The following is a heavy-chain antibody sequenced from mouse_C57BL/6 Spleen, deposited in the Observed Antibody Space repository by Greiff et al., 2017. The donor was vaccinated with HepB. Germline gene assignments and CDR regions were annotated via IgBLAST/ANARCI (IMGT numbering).Heavy chain of an antibody. V-gene: IGHV1-82*01. D-gene: IGHD3-2*02. Sequence: QVQLQQSGPELVKPGASVKISCKASGYAFSSSWMNWVKQRPGKGLEWIGRIYPGDGDTNYNGKFKGKATLTADKSSSTACMQLSSLTSEDSAVYFCASPRQLRGFAYWGQGTLVTVSA. CDR3: ASPRQLRGFAY. CDR2: IYPGDGDT. J-gene: IGHJ3*01. CDR1: GYAFSSSW.